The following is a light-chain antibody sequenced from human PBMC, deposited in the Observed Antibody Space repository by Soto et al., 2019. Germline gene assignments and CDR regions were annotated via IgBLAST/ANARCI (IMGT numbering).Light chain of an antibody. CDR1: SSDVGGYNY. Sequence: QSVLTQPASVSGSPGQSITISCTGTSSDVGGYNYVSWYQQHPGKAPKLMIYEVSNRPSGVSNRLSGSKSGNTASLTISGLQAEDEADYYCSSYTSRSTLDYVFGSGTKVTVL. J-gene: IGLJ1*01. CDR2: EVS. CDR3: SSYTSRSTLDYV. V-gene: IGLV2-14*01.